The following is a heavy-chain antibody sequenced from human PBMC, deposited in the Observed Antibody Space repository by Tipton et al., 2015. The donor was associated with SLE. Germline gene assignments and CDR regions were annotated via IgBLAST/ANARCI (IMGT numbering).Heavy chain of an antibody. CDR3: AKSLSDIVVEVEGGLDS. CDR1: GFTFRIYA. D-gene: IGHD2-15*01. V-gene: IGHV3-23*04. Sequence: QLVQSGGGLVKPGGSLRLSCAASGFTFRIYAMSWVRQAPGKGLEWVSVISGSGDTTFYADSVKGRFTISRDNSMNAVYLQMNSLRAEDSAKYFCAKSLSDIVVEVEGGLDSWGQGIRVTVSS. J-gene: IGHJ4*02. CDR2: ISGSGDTT.